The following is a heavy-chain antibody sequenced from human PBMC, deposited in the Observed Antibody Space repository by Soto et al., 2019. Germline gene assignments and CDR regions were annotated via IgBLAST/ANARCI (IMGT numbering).Heavy chain of an antibody. CDR2: INPHTGDT. J-gene: IGHJ2*01. D-gene: IGHD1-26*01. CDR3: AREGGAAPGARREWYLDL. Sequence: QVQLVQSGAEVKKTGASVTVSCKTSGFPLTDFYIHWVRQAPGQGLEWLAWINPHTGDTNTALKFQDRVSMTRDTSINTAFMDLTRLSSDDTAVYYCAREGGAAPGARREWYLDLWGRCTLVSVSS. V-gene: IGHV1-2*02. CDR1: GFPLTDFY.